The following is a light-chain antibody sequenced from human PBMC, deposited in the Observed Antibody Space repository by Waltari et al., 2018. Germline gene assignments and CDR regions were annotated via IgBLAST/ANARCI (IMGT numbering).Light chain of an antibody. V-gene: IGLV7-46*01. J-gene: IGLJ3*02. CDR3: LLAYGGARV. CDR2: DST. CDR1: TGPVTSNHY. Sequence: QAVVTQESSLTVSPGGTVTLTCASSTGPVTSNHYPYWFQQKPGQDPTTLIYDSTNRPSWTPARFSASLLGGKAALTLSGAQPEDDADYYCLLAYGGARVFGGGTKLTVL.